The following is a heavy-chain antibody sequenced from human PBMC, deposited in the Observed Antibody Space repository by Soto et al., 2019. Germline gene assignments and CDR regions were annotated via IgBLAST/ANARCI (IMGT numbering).Heavy chain of an antibody. V-gene: IGHV3-48*02. CDR3: ARCSRNSCYSYGVDV. D-gene: IGHD2-15*01. Sequence: LRLSCAASGFTFSNCGMNWVRQTPGKGLEWVSYISGSGATKHYADSVKGRFTISRDNGKDSLYLQMNSLRDEDTAVYFCARCSRNSCYSYGVDVWGQGATVTVSS. CDR2: ISGSGATK. CDR1: GFTFSNCG. J-gene: IGHJ6*02.